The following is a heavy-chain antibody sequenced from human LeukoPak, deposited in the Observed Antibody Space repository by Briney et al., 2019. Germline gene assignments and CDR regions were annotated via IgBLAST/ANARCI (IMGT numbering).Heavy chain of an antibody. V-gene: IGHV3-13*01. D-gene: IGHD2-2*01. J-gene: IGHJ6*03. CDR3: ARGSGYCSSTSCLIMDV. CDR1: GFTFSSYD. Sequence: GGSLRLSCAASGFTFSSYDMHWVRQATGKGLEWVSAIGTAGDTYYPGSVKGRFTISRENAKNSLYLQMNSLRAGDTAVYYYARGSGYCSSTSCLIMDVWGKGTTVTVSS. CDR2: IGTAGDT.